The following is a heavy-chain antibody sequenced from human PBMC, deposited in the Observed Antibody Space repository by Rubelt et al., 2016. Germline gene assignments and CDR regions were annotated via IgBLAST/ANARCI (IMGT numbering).Heavy chain of an antibody. CDR2: IYYSGGT. Sequence: QLQLQESGPGLVRPSETLSLTCTVSGGSISSSSYYWGWIRQPPGKGLEWIGSIYYSGGTYYNPSLKSRVTISVDTSKNQFSLKRSSVTAADTAVYYCARQIGPRQLVPYYFDYWGQGTLVTVSS. CDR1: GGSISSSSYY. V-gene: IGHV4-39*01. J-gene: IGHJ4*02. D-gene: IGHD6-13*01. CDR3: ARQIGPRQLVPYYFDY.